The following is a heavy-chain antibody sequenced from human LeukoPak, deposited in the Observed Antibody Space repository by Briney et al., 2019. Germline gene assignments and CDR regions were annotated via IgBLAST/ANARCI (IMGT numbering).Heavy chain of an antibody. Sequence: SETLSLTCTGSGGSISSGSYYWGWIRQPPGKGLEWIGSIYYSGSTYYNPSLKSRVTISVDTSKNQFSLKLSSVTAADTAVYYCARRPSGFDPWGQGTLVTVSS. D-gene: IGHD3-10*01. J-gene: IGHJ5*02. CDR3: ARRPSGFDP. CDR1: GGSISSGSYY. V-gene: IGHV4-39*07. CDR2: IYYSGST.